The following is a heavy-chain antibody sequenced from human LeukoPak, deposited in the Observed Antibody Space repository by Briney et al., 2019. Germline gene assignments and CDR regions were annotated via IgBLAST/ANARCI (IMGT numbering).Heavy chain of an antibody. CDR2: IYYSGST. CDR3: ARGRGYYGSGSYESYFDY. D-gene: IGHD3-10*01. CDR1: GGSISSSSYY. Sequence: SETLSLTCTVSGGSISSSSYYWGWIRQPPGKGLEWIGSIYYSGSTNYNPSLKSRVTISVDTSKNQFSLKLSSVTAADTAVYYCARGRGYYGSGSYESYFDYWGQGTLVTVSS. V-gene: IGHV4-39*07. J-gene: IGHJ4*02.